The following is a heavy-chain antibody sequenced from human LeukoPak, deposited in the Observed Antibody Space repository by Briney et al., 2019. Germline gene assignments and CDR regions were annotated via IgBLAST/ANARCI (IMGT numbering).Heavy chain of an antibody. Sequence: GRSLRLSCAASGFTFSSYGMHWVRQAPGKGLEWVAVIWYVGSNKYYADSVKGRFTISRDNSKNTLYLQMNSLRAEDTAVYYCAKTSMIVVVMPPDYWGQGTLVTVSS. CDR3: AKTSMIVVVMPPDY. CDR1: GFTFSSYG. D-gene: IGHD3-22*01. J-gene: IGHJ4*02. V-gene: IGHV3-33*06. CDR2: IWYVGSNK.